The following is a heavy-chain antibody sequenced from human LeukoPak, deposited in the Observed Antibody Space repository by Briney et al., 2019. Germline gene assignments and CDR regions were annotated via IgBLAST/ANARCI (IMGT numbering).Heavy chain of an antibody. D-gene: IGHD3-22*01. CDR3: ARSPRYYDSSGYYILFDN. J-gene: IGHJ4*02. CDR2: INHSGST. Sequence: PSETLSLTCSVSGGSINNSSYYWDWIRQPPGKGLEWIGEINHSGSTNYNPSLKSRATISGDTSKNQFSLKLSSVTAADTAVYYCARSPRYYDSSGYYILFDNWGQGTLVTVSS. CDR1: GGSINNSSYY. V-gene: IGHV4-39*07.